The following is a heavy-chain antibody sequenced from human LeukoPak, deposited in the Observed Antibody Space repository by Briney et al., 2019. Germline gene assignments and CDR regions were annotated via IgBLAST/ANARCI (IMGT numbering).Heavy chain of an antibody. CDR3: ARVGRQLNNKKERLYYFDY. CDR2: INPNSGGT. V-gene: IGHV1-2*02. J-gene: IGHJ4*02. Sequence: ASVKVSCKASGYTFTGYYMHWVRQAPGQGLEWMGWINPNSGGTNYAQKFQGRVTMTRDTSISTAYMELSRLRSDDTAVYYCARVGRQLNNKKERLYYFDYWGQGTLVTVSS. D-gene: IGHD6-6*01. CDR1: GYTFTGYY.